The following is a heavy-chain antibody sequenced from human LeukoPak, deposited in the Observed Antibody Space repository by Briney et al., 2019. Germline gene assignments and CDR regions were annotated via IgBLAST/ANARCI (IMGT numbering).Heavy chain of an antibody. CDR2: IYYSGST. J-gene: IGHJ5*02. CDR3: ARLYYDSSRYPNWFDP. D-gene: IGHD3-22*01. CDR1: GDSIGSYY. V-gene: IGHV4-59*08. Sequence: NPSETLSLTCTVSGDSIGSYYWSWIRQPPGKGLEWIGYIYYSGSTNYNPSLKSRVTISVDTSKNQFSLKLSSVTAADTAVYYCARLYYDSSRYPNWFDPWGQGTLVTVSS.